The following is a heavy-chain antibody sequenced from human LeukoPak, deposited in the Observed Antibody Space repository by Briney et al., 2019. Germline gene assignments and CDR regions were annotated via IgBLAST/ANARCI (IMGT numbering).Heavy chain of an antibody. J-gene: IGHJ4*02. Sequence: GGSLRLSCAASGFTFSNAWMSWVRQAPGKGLEWVSAISGSGGSTYYADSVKGRFTISRDNSKNTLYLQMNSLRAEDTAVYYCAKETVAAQEFDYGGQGTLVTVSS. CDR1: GFTFSNAW. CDR3: AKETVAAQEFDY. CDR2: ISGSGGST. D-gene: IGHD6-19*01. V-gene: IGHV3-23*01.